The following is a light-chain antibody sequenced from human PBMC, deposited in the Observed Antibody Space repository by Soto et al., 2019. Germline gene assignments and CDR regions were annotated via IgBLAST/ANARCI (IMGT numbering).Light chain of an antibody. CDR2: GAS. CDR3: QQYNNWPPLT. V-gene: IGKV3D-15*01. Sequence: EIVMTQSPATLSVSPEERATLSCRASQSVSSNLAWYQQKPGQAPRLLIYGASIRATGIPARFSGSGSGTEFTLTISSLQSEYFAVYYCQQYNNWPPLTFGGGTKVEIK. CDR1: QSVSSN. J-gene: IGKJ4*01.